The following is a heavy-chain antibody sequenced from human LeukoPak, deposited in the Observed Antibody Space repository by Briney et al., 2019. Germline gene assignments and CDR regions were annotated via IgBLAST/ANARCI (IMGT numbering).Heavy chain of an antibody. Sequence: GGSLRLSCAASGFTVSSNYMSWVRQAPGKGLEWVSIIYSGGSTYYADSVKGRFTISRDNSKSTLYLQMNSLRAEDTAVYYCARLEYGSGSPQYFDYWGQGTLVTVSS. CDR3: ARLEYGSGSPQYFDY. CDR2: IYSGGST. V-gene: IGHV3-53*01. D-gene: IGHD3-10*01. CDR1: GFTVSSNY. J-gene: IGHJ4*02.